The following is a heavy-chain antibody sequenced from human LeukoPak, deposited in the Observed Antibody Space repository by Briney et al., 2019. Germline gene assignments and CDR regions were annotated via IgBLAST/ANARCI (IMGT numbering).Heavy chain of an antibody. CDR1: GFTFSSYG. D-gene: IGHD3-10*01. V-gene: IGHV3-33*01. CDR3: ARDPYGSGSYYRVFDY. Sequence: PGRSLRLSCAASGFTFSSYGMRWVRQAPGKGLEWVAVIWYDGSNKYYADSVKGRFTISRDNSKNTLYLQMNSLRAEDTAVYYCARDPYGSGSYYRVFDYWGQGTLVTVSS. CDR2: IWYDGSNK. J-gene: IGHJ4*02.